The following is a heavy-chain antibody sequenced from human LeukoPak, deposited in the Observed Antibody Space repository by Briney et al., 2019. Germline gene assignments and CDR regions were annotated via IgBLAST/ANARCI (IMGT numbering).Heavy chain of an antibody. Sequence: PGGSLRLSCAASGFTFSSYNMNWVRQAPGKGLEWVSSISSSSSYIYYADSVKGRFTISRDNAKNSLSLQMNSLRAEDTAVYYCARASQRAFNIWGQGTMVTVSP. CDR1: GFTFSSYN. J-gene: IGHJ3*02. CDR3: ARASQRAFNI. CDR2: ISSSSSYI. V-gene: IGHV3-21*01.